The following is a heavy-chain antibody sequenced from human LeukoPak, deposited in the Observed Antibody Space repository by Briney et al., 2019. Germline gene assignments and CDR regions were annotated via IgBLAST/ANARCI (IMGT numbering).Heavy chain of an antibody. CDR2: ISNYFGVI. Sequence: GTSVNVSCKASGSRFSSFGVSWGRQAPGQRLGWRGGISNYFGVIPNAEKYEDRVTRTLDTSTTTVNLELRGLRSHDTAIYYCTRDSDYSGNGNGDWLDPGGQGTVVTASS. J-gene: IGHJ5*02. CDR1: GSRFSSFG. D-gene: IGHD4-11*01. V-gene: IGHV1-18*04. CDR3: TRDSDYSGNGNGDWLDP.